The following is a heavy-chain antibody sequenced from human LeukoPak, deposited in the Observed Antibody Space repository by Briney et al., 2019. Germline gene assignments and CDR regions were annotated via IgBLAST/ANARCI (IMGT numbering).Heavy chain of an antibody. J-gene: IGHJ4*02. D-gene: IGHD4-17*01. V-gene: IGHV4-31*03. CDR1: GGSISSGGYY. CDR3: ARGGGLRIFDY. Sequence: SETLSLTCTVSGGSISSGGYYWSWIRQHPGKGLEWIGYIYYSGSTYYNPSLKSRVTISVDTSKNQFSLKLSSVTAADTAVYYWARGGGLRIFDYGAQEPLATSSS. CDR2: IYYSGST.